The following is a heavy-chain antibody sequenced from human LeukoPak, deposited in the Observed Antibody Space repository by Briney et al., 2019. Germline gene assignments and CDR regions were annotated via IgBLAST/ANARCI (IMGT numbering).Heavy chain of an antibody. CDR3: AKDGGLLWFGELPRTFYYMDV. CDR1: GFTFSTYA. V-gene: IGHV3-23*01. D-gene: IGHD3-10*01. Sequence: GGSLRLSCAASGFTFSTYAMNWVRQAPGKGLEWVSAISGSGGSTYYADSVKGRFTISRDNSKNTLYLQMNSLRAEDTAVYYCAKDGGLLWFGELPRTFYYMDVWGKGTTVTVSS. CDR2: ISGSGGST. J-gene: IGHJ6*03.